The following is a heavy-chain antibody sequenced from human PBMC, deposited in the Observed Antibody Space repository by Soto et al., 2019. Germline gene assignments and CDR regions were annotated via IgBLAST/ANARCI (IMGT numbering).Heavy chain of an antibody. Sequence: PSATLSLPCAVLGGSIRGGWCSLSWLRPPPGKGLEWIGYIYHSGSTYYNPSLKSRVTISVDRSKNQFSLKLSSVTAADTAVYYCARGVKLVAMDNWFDPWGQGNLV. CDR2: IYHSGST. J-gene: IGHJ5*02. CDR1: GGSIRGGWCS. D-gene: IGHD5-18*01. V-gene: IGHV4-30-2*01. CDR3: ARGVKLVAMDNWFDP.